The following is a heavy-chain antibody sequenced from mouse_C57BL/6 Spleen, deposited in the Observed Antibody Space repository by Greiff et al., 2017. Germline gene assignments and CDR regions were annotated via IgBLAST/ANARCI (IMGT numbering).Heavy chain of an antibody. CDR3: ASPSRSAQAPFAY. V-gene: IGHV5-12*01. D-gene: IGHD3-2*02. Sequence: EVKVIESGGGLVQPGGSLKLSCAASGFTFSDYYMYWVRQTPEKRLEWVAYISNGGGSTYYPDTVQGRFTISRDNAKNTLYLQMSRLKSEDTAMYYCASPSRSAQAPFAYWGQGTLVTVSA. CDR2: ISNGGGST. J-gene: IGHJ3*01. CDR1: GFTFSDYY.